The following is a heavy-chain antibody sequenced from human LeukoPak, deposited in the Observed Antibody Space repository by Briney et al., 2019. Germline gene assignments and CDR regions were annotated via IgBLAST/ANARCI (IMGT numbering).Heavy chain of an antibody. CDR1: GFTFDDYG. Sequence: GGSLRLSCAASGFTFDDYGMSWVRQAPGKGLEWVSDINWNGGSTGYADSVKGRFTISRDNAKNSLYLQMNSLRAEDTALYYCARDRRAGTTGKRYYFDYWGQGTLVTVSS. V-gene: IGHV3-20*04. CDR2: INWNGGST. J-gene: IGHJ4*02. CDR3: ARDRRAGTTGKRYYFDY. D-gene: IGHD1-7*01.